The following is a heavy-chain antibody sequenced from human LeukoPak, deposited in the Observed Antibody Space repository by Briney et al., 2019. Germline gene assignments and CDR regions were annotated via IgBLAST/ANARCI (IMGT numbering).Heavy chain of an antibody. D-gene: IGHD2-2*01. V-gene: IGHV4-59*01. Sequence: PSETLSLTCTVPGGSISSYYWSWIRQPPGKGQEWIGYIYYSGSTNYNPSPKSRVTISVDTSKNQFSLKLSSVTAADTAVYYCARIVPAAPYWYFDLWGRGTLVTVSS. CDR2: IYYSGST. CDR1: GGSISSYY. J-gene: IGHJ2*01. CDR3: ARIVPAAPYWYFDL.